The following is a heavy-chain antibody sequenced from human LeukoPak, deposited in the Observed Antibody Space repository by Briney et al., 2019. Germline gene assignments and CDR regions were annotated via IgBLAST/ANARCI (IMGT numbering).Heavy chain of an antibody. CDR2: ISWNSGSI. J-gene: IGHJ4*02. CDR3: AIVSGSGSYYKSSADY. Sequence: PGRSLRLSCAASGFTFDDYAMHWVRQAPGKGLEWVSGISWNSGSIGYADSVKGRFTISRDNAKNSLYLQMNSLRAEDTALYYCAIVSGSGSYYKSSADYWGQGTLVTVSS. V-gene: IGHV3-9*01. D-gene: IGHD3-10*01. CDR1: GFTFDDYA.